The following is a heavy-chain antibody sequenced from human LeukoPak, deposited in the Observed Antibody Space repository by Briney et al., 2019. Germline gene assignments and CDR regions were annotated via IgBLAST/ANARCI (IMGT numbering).Heavy chain of an antibody. CDR3: ARRQGCSSTSCPPDY. J-gene: IGHJ4*02. Sequence: GESLKISCKGSGYSFTSYWIIWVRQMPGKGLEWMGRIDPRDSYTNYSPSFQGHVTISVDKSISTAYLQWSNLKASDTAMYYCARRQGCSSTSCPPDYWGQGTLVTVSP. CDR1: GYSFTSYW. D-gene: IGHD2-2*01. CDR2: IDPRDSYT. V-gene: IGHV5-10-1*01.